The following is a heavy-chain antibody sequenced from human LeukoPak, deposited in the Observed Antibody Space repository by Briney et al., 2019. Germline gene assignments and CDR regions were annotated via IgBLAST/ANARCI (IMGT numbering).Heavy chain of an antibody. CDR2: IYNSGTT. V-gene: IGHV4-59*13. CDR3: ARGNGGNSFDY. Sequence: SDTLSLTCTVSGGSISSYYWSWIRQAPGRGREWIGYIYNSGTTNYHPSLKSRVSISVDKSKNQFPLKLSSVTAADTAVYYCARGNGGNSFDYWGQGPLVTVSS. D-gene: IGHD4-23*01. J-gene: IGHJ4*02. CDR1: GGSISSYY.